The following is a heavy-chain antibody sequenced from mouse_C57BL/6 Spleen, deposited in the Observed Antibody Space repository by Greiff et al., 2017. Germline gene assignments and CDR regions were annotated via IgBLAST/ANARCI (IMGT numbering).Heavy chain of an antibody. CDR1: GFNIKDYY. CDR3: ALYGSSPWFAY. V-gene: IGHV14-2*01. J-gene: IGHJ3*01. CDR2: IDPEDGET. Sequence: DVKLVESGAELVKPGASVKLSCTASGFNIKDYYMHWVKQRTEQGLVWIGRIDPEDGETKYAPKFQGKATITADTSSNPAYLQLSSLTSEDTAVSYCALYGSSPWFAYWGQGTLVTVSA. D-gene: IGHD1-1*01.